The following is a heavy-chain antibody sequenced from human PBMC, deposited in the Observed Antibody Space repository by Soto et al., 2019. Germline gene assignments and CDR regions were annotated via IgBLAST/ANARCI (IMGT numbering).Heavy chain of an antibody. CDR2: FYYSGGT. Sequence: SETLSLTCTVSGDSITTYYWSWIRQPPGKGLEWIGCFYYSGGTNYNPSLKTRVTISIDTSKNQFSLKLSSVTAADTAVYYCARDATSIRGYGFWGQGTLVTVSS. D-gene: IGHD2-15*01. CDR1: GDSITTYY. J-gene: IGHJ4*02. V-gene: IGHV4-59*01. CDR3: ARDATSIRGYGF.